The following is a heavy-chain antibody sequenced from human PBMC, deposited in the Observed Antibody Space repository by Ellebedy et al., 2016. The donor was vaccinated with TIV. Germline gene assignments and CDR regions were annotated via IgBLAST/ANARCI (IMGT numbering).Heavy chain of an antibody. Sequence: MPSETLSLTCAVYGGSFSGYYWSWIRQPPGKGLEWIGEINHSGSTNYTPSLKSRVTITVDTSKNQFSLKLSSVTAADTAVYYCARDYYDSSGYYYEDYWGQGTLVTVSS. J-gene: IGHJ4*02. V-gene: IGHV4-34*01. CDR2: INHSGST. CDR3: ARDYYDSSGYYYEDY. CDR1: GGSFSGYY. D-gene: IGHD3-22*01.